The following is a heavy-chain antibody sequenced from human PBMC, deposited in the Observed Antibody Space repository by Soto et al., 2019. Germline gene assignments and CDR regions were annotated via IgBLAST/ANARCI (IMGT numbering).Heavy chain of an antibody. CDR1: GYTFTSYG. Sequence: QVRLVQSGAEVKKPGASVKVSCKASGYTFTSYGISWVRQAPGQGLEWMGWISAYNGNTNYAQKLQGRVTMTTDTSTSTAYMELRSLSPDDTAVYYCAREVWGSTVVTRWDYYYYYGMDVWRQGTTVTLSS. D-gene: IGHD2-15*01. V-gene: IGHV1-18*04. CDR3: AREVWGSTVVTRWDYYYYYGMDV. CDR2: ISAYNGNT. J-gene: IGHJ6*02.